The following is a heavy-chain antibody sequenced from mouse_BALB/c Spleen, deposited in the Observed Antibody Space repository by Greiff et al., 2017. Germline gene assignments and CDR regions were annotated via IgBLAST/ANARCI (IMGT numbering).Heavy chain of an antibody. D-gene: IGHD2-12*01. CDR2: VDPANGDT. CDR1: GFNIKDSY. V-gene: IGHV14-4*02. Sequence: EVQLQQSGAELVRPGASVKLSCTASGFNIKDSYMHWVKQRPEQGLEWIGWVDPANGDTDYAPKFQGKATVTADPSSTTAYLQLSSLTSEDAAVYCCNSDDRFAYWGQGTLVTVSA. CDR3: NSDDRFAY. J-gene: IGHJ3*01.